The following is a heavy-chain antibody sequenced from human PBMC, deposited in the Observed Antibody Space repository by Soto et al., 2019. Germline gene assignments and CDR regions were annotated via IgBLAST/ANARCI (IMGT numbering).Heavy chain of an antibody. CDR2: IYHSGST. CDR1: GGSISSYY. J-gene: IGHJ5*02. CDR3: ERKKEIWFGELQFDP. V-gene: IGHV4-59*08. D-gene: IGHD3-10*01. Sequence: PSETLSLTCTVSGGSISSYYWSWIRQPPGKGLEWIGYIYHSGSTNYNPSLKSRVTISVDTSKNQFSLKLSSVTAADTAVYYCERKKEIWFGELQFDPWGQGTLVTVSS.